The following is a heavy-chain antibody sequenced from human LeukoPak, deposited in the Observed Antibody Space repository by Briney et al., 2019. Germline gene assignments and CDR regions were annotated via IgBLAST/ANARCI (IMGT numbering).Heavy chain of an antibody. CDR1: GGSISSHY. CDR3: ARAYGTTDYFDY. J-gene: IGHJ4*02. CDR2: IYYSGST. Sequence: SETLSLTCTVSGGSISSHYWGWIRQPPGKGLEWIGYIYYSGSTNYNPSLKSRVTISVDTSKNQFSLKLSSVTAADTAVYYCARAYGTTDYFDYWGQGTLVTVSS. D-gene: IGHD1-1*01. V-gene: IGHV4-59*11.